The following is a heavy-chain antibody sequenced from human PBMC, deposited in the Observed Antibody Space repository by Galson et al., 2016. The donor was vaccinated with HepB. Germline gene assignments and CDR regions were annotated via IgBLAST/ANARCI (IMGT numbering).Heavy chain of an antibody. CDR2: IWHDGSKK. CDR3: ARGDPWYSSGWGPDH. J-gene: IGHJ4*02. D-gene: IGHD6-19*01. V-gene: IGHV3-33*01. CDR1: GFTFKTYA. Sequence: SLRLSCAASGFTFKTYAMHWVRQAPGKGLDWVAVIWHDGSKKYFADSTKGRFTVSRDDSKNTLYLQMNSLSVEDTAVYYCARGDPWYSSGWGPDHWGQGTLVAVSS.